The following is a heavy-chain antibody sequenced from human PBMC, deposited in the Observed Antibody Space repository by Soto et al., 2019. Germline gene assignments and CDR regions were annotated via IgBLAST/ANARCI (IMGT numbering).Heavy chain of an antibody. CDR3: ANVGGFGGDYYYDSSGYEKAV. CDR1: GFTFTNAW. V-gene: IGHV3-30*18. CDR2: ISYDGSNK. D-gene: IGHD3-22*01. Sequence: PGGSLRLSCAASGFTFTNAWMSWVRQAPGKGLEWVAVISYDGSNKYYADSVKGRFTISRDNSKNTLYLQMNSLRAEDTAVYYCANVGGFGGDYYYDSSGYEKAVWGQGTTVTVSS. J-gene: IGHJ6*02.